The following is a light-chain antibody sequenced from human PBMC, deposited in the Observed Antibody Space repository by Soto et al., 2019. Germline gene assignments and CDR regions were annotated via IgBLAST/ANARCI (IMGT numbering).Light chain of an antibody. CDR1: QSISIY. CDR3: QQSYRTPT. V-gene: IGKV1-39*01. CDR2: AAS. Sequence: DIQMTQSPSSLSASVGDRLTITCRASQSISIYLNWYQQKPGKAPMLLIYAASSLQSGVPSRFGGSGSGTDFTLSISSLQPEDSATYYCQQSYRTPTFGGGTKVDI. J-gene: IGKJ4*01.